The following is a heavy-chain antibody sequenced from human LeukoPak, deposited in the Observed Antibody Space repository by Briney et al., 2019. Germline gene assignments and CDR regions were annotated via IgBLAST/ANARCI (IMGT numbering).Heavy chain of an antibody. V-gene: IGHV4-39*07. CDR1: GASISSNSYY. CDR2: IYYSGST. Sequence: SETLSLTCTVSGASISSNSYYWGWIRQPPGKRLEWIGSIYYSGSTYYNPSLKSRVTISVDTSKNQFSLKLSSVTAADTAVYYCAMVRGVNRIDYWGQGTLVTVSS. D-gene: IGHD3-10*01. J-gene: IGHJ4*02. CDR3: AMVRGVNRIDY.